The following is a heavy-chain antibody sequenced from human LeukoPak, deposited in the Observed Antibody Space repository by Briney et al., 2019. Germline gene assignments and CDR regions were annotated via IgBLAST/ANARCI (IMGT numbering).Heavy chain of an antibody. D-gene: IGHD3-3*01. Sequence: SETLSLTCAVYGGSFSGYYWSWIRQPPGKGLEWIGEINHSGSTNYNPSLKSRVTISVDTSKNQFSLKLSSVTAADTAVYYCARTDFWSGNDAFDIWGQGTMVTVSS. V-gene: IGHV4-34*01. CDR1: GGSFSGYY. CDR2: INHSGST. J-gene: IGHJ3*02. CDR3: ARTDFWSGNDAFDI.